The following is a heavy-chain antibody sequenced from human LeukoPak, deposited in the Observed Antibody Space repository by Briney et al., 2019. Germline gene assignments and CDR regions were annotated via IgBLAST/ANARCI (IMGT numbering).Heavy chain of an antibody. CDR2: ISAYNGNT. Sequence: ASVKVSCKTSGYIFNMHTLNWVRQAPGQGLEWMGWISAYNGNTNYAQKLQGRVTMTTDTSTSTAYMELRSLRSDDTAVYYCARVGGYYPSHWYFDLWGRGTLVTVSS. J-gene: IGHJ2*01. D-gene: IGHD3-22*01. CDR1: GYIFNMHT. CDR3: ARVGGYYPSHWYFDL. V-gene: IGHV1-18*01.